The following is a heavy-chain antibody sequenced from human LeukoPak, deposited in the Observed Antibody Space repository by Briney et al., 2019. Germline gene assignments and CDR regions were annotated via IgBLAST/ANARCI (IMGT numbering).Heavy chain of an antibody. CDR3: ASGLQLWYPGDAFDI. V-gene: IGHV3-21*01. CDR1: GFTFNIYS. Sequence: GGSLRLSCAASGFTFNIYSINCVRQAPGKGLEWVSSISGTSNYIYYADSVKGRFTISRDNAKNSLYLHMNSLRAEDTAVYYCASGLQLWYPGDAFDIWGQGTMVTVSS. CDR2: ISGTSNYI. J-gene: IGHJ3*02. D-gene: IGHD5-18*01.